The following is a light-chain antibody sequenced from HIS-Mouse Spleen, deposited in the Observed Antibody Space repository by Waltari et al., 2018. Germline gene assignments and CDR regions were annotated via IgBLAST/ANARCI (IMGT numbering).Light chain of an antibody. CDR3: SSYTSSSTLV. V-gene: IGLV2-14*03. J-gene: IGLJ2*01. CDR2: DVS. CDR1: SRDIGGYHY. Sequence: QSALTQPASVAGSPGHSITISCTGTSRDIGGYHYFTWYQPHPGKAPKLMIYDVSNRPSGVSNRFSGSKSGNTASLTISGLQAEDEADYYCSSYTSSSTLVFGGGTKLTVL.